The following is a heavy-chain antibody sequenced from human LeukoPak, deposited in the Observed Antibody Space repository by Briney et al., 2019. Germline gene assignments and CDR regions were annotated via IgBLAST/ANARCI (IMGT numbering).Heavy chain of an antibody. CDR1: GFTFSSYG. CDR3: ARSPYYYYDSSEPYFDY. CDR2: IRYDGSNK. V-gene: IGHV3-30*02. D-gene: IGHD3-22*01. Sequence: GGSLRLSCAASGFTFSSYGMHWVRQAPGKGLEWVAFIRYDGSNKYYADSVKGRFTISRDNAKNTLYLQMNSLRAEDTAVYYCARSPYYYYDSSEPYFDYWGQGTLVTVSS. J-gene: IGHJ4*02.